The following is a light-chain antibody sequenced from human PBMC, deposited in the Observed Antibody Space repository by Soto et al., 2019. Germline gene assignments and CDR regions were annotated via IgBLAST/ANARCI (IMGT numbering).Light chain of an antibody. V-gene: IGKV3-15*01. CDR2: GAS. CDR3: QQYNNLPTWT. CDR1: QSVSSN. Sequence: EIVMTQSPATLSVSPGERATLSCRASQSVSSNFAGYQQKPGQAPRLLIYGASTRATGIPARFSGSGSGTEFTLTISSQQSEDFAVYYCQQYNNLPTWTFGQGTTVGL. J-gene: IGKJ1*01.